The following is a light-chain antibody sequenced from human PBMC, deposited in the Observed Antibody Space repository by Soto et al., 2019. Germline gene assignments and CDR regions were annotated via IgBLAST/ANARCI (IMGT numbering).Light chain of an antibody. CDR1: QSVSSSY. Sequence: DIVLTQSPGILSLSPGERATLSCRASQSVSSSYLAWYQQKPGQAPRLLIYGASSRATGIPDRFSGSGSGTDFTLTISRLEPEDFAVYYCQQYASSPTWTFGQGTKV. J-gene: IGKJ1*01. CDR2: GAS. CDR3: QQYASSPTWT. V-gene: IGKV3-20*01.